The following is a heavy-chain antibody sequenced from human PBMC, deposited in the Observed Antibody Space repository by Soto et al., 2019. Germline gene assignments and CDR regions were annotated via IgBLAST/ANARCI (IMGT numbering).Heavy chain of an antibody. V-gene: IGHV3-23*01. CDR1: GFTFSTYA. D-gene: IGHD2-21*01. CDR3: AKDGYDSGGDLYYLDY. Sequence: EVQLLESGGGLVQPGGSLILSCAASGFTFSTYAMSWVRQAPGKGLEWVSAISGSPSSTYYADSVKGRFTISRDNSKKTLLLQMNSLRAEDTAIYFCAKDGYDSGGDLYYLDYCGQGIPVTVSS. CDR2: ISGSPSST. J-gene: IGHJ4*02.